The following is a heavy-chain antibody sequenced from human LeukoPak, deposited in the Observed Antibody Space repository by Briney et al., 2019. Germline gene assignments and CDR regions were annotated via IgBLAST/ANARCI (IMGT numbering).Heavy chain of an antibody. V-gene: IGHV3-53*01. D-gene: IGHD2-2*03. CDR1: GFTVSSNY. CDR3: ARARVDIDLGDAFDI. CDR2: IYSDGST. Sequence: PGGSLRLSCAVSGFTVSSNYMSWVRQAPGKGLEWVSVIYSDGSTYYKDSVKGRFTISRDNSKNTLYLQMNSLRAEDTAVYYCARARVDIDLGDAFDIWGQGTMVTVSS. J-gene: IGHJ3*02.